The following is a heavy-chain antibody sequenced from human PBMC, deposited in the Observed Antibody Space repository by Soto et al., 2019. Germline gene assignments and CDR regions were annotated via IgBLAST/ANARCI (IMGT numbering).Heavy chain of an antibody. D-gene: IGHD3-10*01. CDR2: IYYSGST. CDR1: GFTFSSYA. CDR3: ARVETLLWFGELLYYFDY. J-gene: IGHJ4*02. V-gene: IGHV4-30-4*01. Sequence: LRLSCAASGFTFSSYAMSWIRQPPGKGLEWIGYIYYSGSTYYNPSLKSRVTISVDTSKNQFSLKLSSVTAADTAVYYCARVETLLWFGELLYYFDYWGQGTLVTVSS.